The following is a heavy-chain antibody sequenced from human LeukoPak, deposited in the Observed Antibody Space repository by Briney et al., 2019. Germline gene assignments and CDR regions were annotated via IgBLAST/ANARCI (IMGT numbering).Heavy chain of an antibody. D-gene: IGHD2-15*01. Sequence: GGSLRLSCAASGFTFSSYAMSWVRQAPGKGLEWVANIKQDGSEKSYVGSVTGRFTISRDNAKNSLYMQMNSLRAEDTAVYYCVRQRRYCSGDSCYQRTFDYWGQGTLVTVSS. V-gene: IGHV3-7*01. CDR2: IKQDGSEK. CDR3: VRQRRYCSGDSCYQRTFDY. CDR1: GFTFSSYA. J-gene: IGHJ4*02.